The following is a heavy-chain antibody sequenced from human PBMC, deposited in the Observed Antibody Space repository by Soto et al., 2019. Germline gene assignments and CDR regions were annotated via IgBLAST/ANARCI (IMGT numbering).Heavy chain of an antibody. CDR3: ARRKTDGSSWWNNWFDP. V-gene: IGHV4-39*01. Sequence: SETLSLTCTVSGGSISSSSYYWGWIRQPPGKGLEWIGSIYYSGSTYYNPSLKSRVTISVDTSKNQFSLKLSSVTAADTAVYYCARRKTDGSSWWNNWFDPWGQGTLVTVSS. J-gene: IGHJ5*02. CDR2: IYYSGST. D-gene: IGHD6-13*01. CDR1: GGSISSSSYY.